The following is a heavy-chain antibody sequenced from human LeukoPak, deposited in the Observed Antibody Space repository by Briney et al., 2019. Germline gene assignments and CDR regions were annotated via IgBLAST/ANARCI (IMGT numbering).Heavy chain of an antibody. CDR1: GYTFTDYY. D-gene: IGHD3-22*01. V-gene: IGHV1-2*02. CDR3: ARQPLDYYETLDAFDI. Sequence: ASVKVSCKASGYTFTDYYIHWVRQAPGQGLEWMEWINCKSGATSYAQKFRGRVTMTKDRPIKTAYMELSRLKSDDPAVYYCARQPLDYYETLDAFDIWGQGTVVTVSS. CDR2: INCKSGAT. J-gene: IGHJ3*02.